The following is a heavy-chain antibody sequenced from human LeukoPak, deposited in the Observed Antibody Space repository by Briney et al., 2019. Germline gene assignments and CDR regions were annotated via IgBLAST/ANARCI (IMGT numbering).Heavy chain of an antibody. J-gene: IGHJ4*02. CDR2: VYTSGTT. V-gene: IGHV4-4*07. D-gene: IGHD3-3*01. Sequence: SETLSLTCTVSSGSLGSYYWSWIRQPAGKGLEWNGRVYTSGTTNYNPSLKSRVTMSVDASKNQFSLKLTSVTAADTAVYFCARVRFGPGGELFDYWGQGTLVTVSS. CDR3: ARVRFGPGGELFDY. CDR1: SGSLGSYY.